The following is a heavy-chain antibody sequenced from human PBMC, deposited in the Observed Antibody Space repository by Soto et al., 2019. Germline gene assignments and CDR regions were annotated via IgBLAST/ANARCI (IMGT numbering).Heavy chain of an antibody. Sequence: QITLKESGPTLVKPTQTLTLTCTFSGFSLSTSGVGVGWIRQPPGKALEWLALIYWDDDKRYSPSLKSRLTITKDTSKNQVVLTMNHMDPVDTATYYCAHRIYCGGDCPKHHRYYGRDVWGQGTTVTVSS. CDR3: AHRIYCGGDCPKHHRYYGRDV. J-gene: IGHJ6*02. CDR1: GFSLSTSGVG. D-gene: IGHD2-21*02. CDR2: IYWDDDK. V-gene: IGHV2-5*02.